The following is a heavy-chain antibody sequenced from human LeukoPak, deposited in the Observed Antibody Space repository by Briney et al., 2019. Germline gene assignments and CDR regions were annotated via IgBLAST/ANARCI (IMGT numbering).Heavy chain of an antibody. CDR1: GFSLSTSGVG. V-gene: IGHV2-5*02. Sequence: ESGPTLVKPTQTLTLTCTFSGFSLSTSGVGVGWIRQPPGKALEWLALIYWDDDKRYSPSLKSRLTITKDTSKNQVALTMTDMDPVDTATYYCAHRRYYYDSSGYHLAPFDYWGQGTLVTVSS. J-gene: IGHJ4*02. CDR3: AHRRYYYDSSGYHLAPFDY. D-gene: IGHD3-22*01. CDR2: IYWDDDK.